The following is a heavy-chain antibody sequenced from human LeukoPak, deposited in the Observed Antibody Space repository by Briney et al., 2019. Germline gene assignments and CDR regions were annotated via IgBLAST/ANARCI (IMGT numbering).Heavy chain of an antibody. J-gene: IGHJ5*02. V-gene: IGHV3-30*02. CDR1: GFTFNNYG. CDR2: IRYNGNNQ. D-gene: IGHD1-1*01. CDR3: AKSSAGITWFDP. Sequence: GGSLRLSCAASGFTFNNYGMHWVRQAPGKGLEWVAFIRYNGNNQYYADSVKGRFTISRDNSKNTLYLQMNSLKGDDTAVYYCAKSSAGITWFDPWGQGTLVTVSS.